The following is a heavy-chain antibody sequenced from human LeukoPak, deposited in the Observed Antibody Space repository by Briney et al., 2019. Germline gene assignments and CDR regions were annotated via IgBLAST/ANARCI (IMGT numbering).Heavy chain of an antibody. V-gene: IGHV3-20*04. CDR2: INWNGGST. J-gene: IGHJ6*03. CDR1: GFTFDDYG. Sequence: GGSLRLSCAASGFTFDDYGMSWVRQAPGKGLEWVSGINWNGGSTGYADSVKGRFTISRDNAKNSLYLQMNSLRVEDTAVYYCARDATTELGTVYMDVWGKGTTVTISS. D-gene: IGHD4-17*01. CDR3: ARDATTELGTVYMDV.